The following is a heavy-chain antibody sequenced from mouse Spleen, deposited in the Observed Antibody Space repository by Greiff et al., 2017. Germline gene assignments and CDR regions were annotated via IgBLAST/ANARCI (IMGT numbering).Heavy chain of an antibody. CDR1: GYTFTSYW. Sequence: QVQLKQPGAELVKPGASVKLSCKASGYTFTSYWMHWVKQRPGQGLEWIGMIHPNSGSTNYNEKFKSKATLTVDKSSSTAYMQLSSLTSEDSAVYYCARRDDYIFAYWGQGTLVTVSA. V-gene: IGHV1-64*01. CDR2: IHPNSGST. J-gene: IGHJ3*01. D-gene: IGHD2-4*01. CDR3: ARRDDYIFAY.